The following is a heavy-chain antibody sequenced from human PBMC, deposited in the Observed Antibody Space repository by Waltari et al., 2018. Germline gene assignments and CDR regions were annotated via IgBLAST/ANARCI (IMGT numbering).Heavy chain of an antibody. CDR3: ATLPIPLELWYFDL. CDR2: LHYGGSS. J-gene: IGHJ2*01. CDR1: GVSISTSRYS. V-gene: IGHV4-39*01. Sequence: QLQLQESGPGLVNPSETLSLTCTVSGVSISTSRYSWGWIRQPPGKGLDWIGSLHYGGSSYFNPSLKSRVTISVDTSKNQFSLKLTSVTAADTAVYYCATLPIPLELWYFDLWGRGTLVTVSS. D-gene: IGHD1-7*01.